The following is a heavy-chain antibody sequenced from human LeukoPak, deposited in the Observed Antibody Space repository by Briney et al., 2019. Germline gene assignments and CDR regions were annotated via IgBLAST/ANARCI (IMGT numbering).Heavy chain of an antibody. CDR2: ISNGGSYT. CDR3: ARGGRYYYRRGLHV. Sequence: GGSLRLSCAASGFTFSGYYMSWIRQAPGKRLEWVAYISNGGSYTNHADSVKGRFTISRDNAKNSVYLQMNSMRAEHTSVYFCARGGRYYYRRGLHV. J-gene: IGHJ3*01. V-gene: IGHV3-11*06. CDR1: GFTFSGYY. D-gene: IGHD3-22*01.